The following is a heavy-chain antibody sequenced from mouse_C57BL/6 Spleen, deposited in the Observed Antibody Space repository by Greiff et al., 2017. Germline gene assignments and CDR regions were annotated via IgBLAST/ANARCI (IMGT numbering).Heavy chain of an antibody. CDR2: ISYSGST. Sequence: EVKLQESGPGMVKPSQSLSLPCTVTGYSITSGYDWHWIRHFPGNKLEWMGYISYSGSTNYNPSLKSRISITHDTSKNHFFLKLNSVTTEDTATYYCARGGDPITTVVATKDWYFDVWGTGTTVTVSS. V-gene: IGHV3-1*01. CDR1: GYSITSGYD. D-gene: IGHD1-1*01. J-gene: IGHJ1*03. CDR3: ARGGDPITTVVATKDWYFDV.